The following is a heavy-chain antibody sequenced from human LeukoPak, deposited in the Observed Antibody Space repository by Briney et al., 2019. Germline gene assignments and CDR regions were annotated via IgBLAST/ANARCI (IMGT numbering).Heavy chain of an antibody. CDR1: GSGFTSYW. Sequence: GASLKISSKGSGSGFTSYWIGWGRPMPGKGLEWRGIIYPDDSDTKYSPSFQGQVTISADKSISTAYLQWSSLKASDTAMYYCARLAFCTNAVCFSNYYYSMDVWGRGTTVTVSS. CDR3: ARLAFCTNAVCFSNYYYSMDV. D-gene: IGHD2-8*01. J-gene: IGHJ6*03. V-gene: IGHV5-51*01. CDR2: IYPDDSDT.